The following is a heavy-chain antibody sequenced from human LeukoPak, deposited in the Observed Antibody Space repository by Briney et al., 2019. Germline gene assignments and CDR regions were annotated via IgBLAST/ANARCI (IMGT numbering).Heavy chain of an antibody. CDR2: ISGSGGST. CDR3: AKDPYSSSWYYFDY. D-gene: IGHD6-13*01. V-gene: IGHV3-23*01. Sequence: GGSLRLSCAASGFTFSSYAMSWVCQAPGKGLEWASAISGSGGSTYYADSVKGRFTISRDNSKNTLYLQMNSLRAEDTAVYYCAKDPYSSSWYYFDYWGQGTLVTVSS. J-gene: IGHJ4*01. CDR1: GFTFSSYA.